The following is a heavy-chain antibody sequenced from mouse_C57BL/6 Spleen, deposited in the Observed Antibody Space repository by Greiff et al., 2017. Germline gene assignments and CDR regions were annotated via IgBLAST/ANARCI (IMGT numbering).Heavy chain of an antibody. Sequence: EVKLMESGEGLVKPGGSLKLSCAASGFTFSSYAMSWVRQTPEKRLEWVAYISSGGDYIYYADTVKGRFTISRDNARNTLYLQMSSLKSEDTAMXYCTREKGGNYDYWGQGTTLTVSS. CDR1: GFTFSSYA. V-gene: IGHV5-9-1*02. D-gene: IGHD2-1*01. J-gene: IGHJ2*01. CDR2: ISSGGDYI. CDR3: TREKGGNYDY.